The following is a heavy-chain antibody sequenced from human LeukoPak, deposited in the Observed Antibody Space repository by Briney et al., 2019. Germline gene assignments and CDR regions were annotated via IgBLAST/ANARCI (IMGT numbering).Heavy chain of an antibody. Sequence: SVKVSCQPSECTFSSYAISWVRQAPGQGLEWMGMIIAIFVIANYPQKFQGRVTITADKSTSTGYRELSRLRSEDTAVYYCAREPDGYNFIVLVGGVYYWDKEHLVTV. CDR3: AREPDGYNFIVLVGGVYY. CDR1: ECTFSSYA. CDR2: IIAIFVIA. V-gene: IGHV1-69*04. D-gene: IGHD5-24*01. J-gene: IGHJ4*02.